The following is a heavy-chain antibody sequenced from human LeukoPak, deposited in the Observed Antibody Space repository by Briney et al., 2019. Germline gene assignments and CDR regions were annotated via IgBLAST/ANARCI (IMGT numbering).Heavy chain of an antibody. Sequence: NPSETLSLTCTVSGGSISSSSYYWGWIRQPPGNGLEWVGSIYYSGSTYYNPSLKRRVTISVDTSKNQFSLKLSSVAAADTAVYYCARHDDFWSGYNWFDPWGQGTLVTVSS. CDR1: GGSISSSSYY. V-gene: IGHV4-39*01. CDR3: ARHDDFWSGYNWFDP. J-gene: IGHJ5*02. D-gene: IGHD3-3*01. CDR2: IYYSGST.